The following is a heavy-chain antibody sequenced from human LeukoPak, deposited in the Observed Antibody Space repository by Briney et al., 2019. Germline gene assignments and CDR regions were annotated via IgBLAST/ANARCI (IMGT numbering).Heavy chain of an antibody. CDR2: IIPIFGTA. CDR3: ARDGYYDYVWGSYRTNWFDP. D-gene: IGHD3-16*02. CDR1: GGTFSSYA. J-gene: IGHJ5*02. V-gene: IGHV1-69*05. Sequence: ASVKVSCKASGGTFSSYAISWVRQAPGQGLEWTGGIIPIFGTANYAQKFHGRVTITTDESTSTAYTELSSLRSEDTAVYYCARDGYYDYVWGSYRTNWFDPWGPGTLVTVSS.